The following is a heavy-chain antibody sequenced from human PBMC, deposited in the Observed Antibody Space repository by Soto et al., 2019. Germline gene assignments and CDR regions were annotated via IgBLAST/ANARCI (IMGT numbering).Heavy chain of an antibody. V-gene: IGHV3-30*18. CDR1: GFSFTTYV. CDR3: AKGLLAIVGTTLPRDAFNI. CDR2: ISHDGSYK. Sequence: GGSLRLSCAASGFSFTTYVMHWVRQPPGKGLEWVAVISHDGSYKYYGDAVKGRFTISRDTSKNAVYLEMNSLRPEDTAVYYCAKGLLAIVGTTLPRDAFNIWGQGTMVTVSS. J-gene: IGHJ3*02. D-gene: IGHD1-26*01.